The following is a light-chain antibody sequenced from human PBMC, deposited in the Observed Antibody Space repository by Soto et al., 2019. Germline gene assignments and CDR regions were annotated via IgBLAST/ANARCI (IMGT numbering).Light chain of an antibody. J-gene: IGLJ2*01. V-gene: IGLV1-40*01. CDR2: EVN. Sequence: QTVVTQPPSVSGAPGQRVTISCTGSSSNIGAGYDVHWYQHSPGKAPRLLIYEVNNRPSGVSRRFSGSKAGNTASLTISGLLDDDEADYFCASFRSGTILVFGSGTKLTVL. CDR1: SSNIGAGYD. CDR3: ASFRSGTILV.